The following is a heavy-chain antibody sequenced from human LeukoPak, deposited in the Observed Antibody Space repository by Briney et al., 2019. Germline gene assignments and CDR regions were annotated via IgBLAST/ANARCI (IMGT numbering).Heavy chain of an antibody. Sequence: SETLSLTCTVSGGSISSYYWSWIRQPAGKGLEWIGRIYTSGSTNYNPSLKSRVTMSVDTSKNQFSLKLSSVTAADTAVYYCARERKSYYDSSGYYYLDYWGQGTLVTVSS. CDR3: ARERKSYYDSSGYYYLDY. V-gene: IGHV4-4*07. D-gene: IGHD3-22*01. CDR2: IYTSGST. J-gene: IGHJ4*02. CDR1: GGSISSYY.